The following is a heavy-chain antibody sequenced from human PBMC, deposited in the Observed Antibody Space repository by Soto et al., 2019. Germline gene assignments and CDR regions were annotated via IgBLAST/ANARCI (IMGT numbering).Heavy chain of an antibody. CDR1: GFSLSTSGVG. Sequence: QITLKESGPTLVKPTQTLTLTCTFSGFSLSTSGVGVGWIRQPPGKALEWLALIYWDDDKRYSPSLKSRLTITKDTSKNPVVLTMTNMDPVDTATYYCAHMYYDILTGYYKVGWFDPWGQGTLVTVSS. D-gene: IGHD3-9*01. CDR2: IYWDDDK. V-gene: IGHV2-5*02. CDR3: AHMYYDILTGYYKVGWFDP. J-gene: IGHJ5*02.